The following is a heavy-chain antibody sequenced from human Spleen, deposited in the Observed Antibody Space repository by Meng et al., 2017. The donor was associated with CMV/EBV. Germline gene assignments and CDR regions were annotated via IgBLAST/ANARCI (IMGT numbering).Heavy chain of an antibody. J-gene: IGHJ4*02. D-gene: IGHD6-19*01. CDR1: GFTFSDYY. CDR3: ASTGWYHFFHY. Sequence: GGSLRLSCAASGFTFSDYYMSWVRQAPGRGLEWVSYISSSGTSIYYADSVKGRFTISRDNAKSSLYLQMNSLRAEDTAVYYCASTGWYHFFHYWGQGALVTVSS. V-gene: IGHV3-11*04. CDR2: ISSSGTSI.